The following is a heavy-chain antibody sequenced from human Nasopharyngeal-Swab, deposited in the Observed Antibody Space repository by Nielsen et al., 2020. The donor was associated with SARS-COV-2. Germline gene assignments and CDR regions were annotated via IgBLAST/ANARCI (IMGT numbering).Heavy chain of an antibody. Sequence: GESLKISCAASGFTFNNVWMSWVRQAPGKGPEWVGRIKSKTDGGTTDYAAPVKGRFTVSRDDSKNTLYLQMNSLITEDTAVYHCTTGVEHVYWGQGTLVTVSS. CDR2: IKSKTDGGTT. J-gene: IGHJ4*02. V-gene: IGHV3-15*01. D-gene: IGHD1/OR15-1a*01. CDR1: GFTFNNVW. CDR3: TTGVEHVY.